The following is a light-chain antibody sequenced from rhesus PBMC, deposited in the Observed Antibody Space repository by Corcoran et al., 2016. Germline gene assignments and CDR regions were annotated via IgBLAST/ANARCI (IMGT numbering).Light chain of an antibody. V-gene: IGKV1-32*01. Sequence: DIQMTQSLSSLSASVGDRVTITCWASKGISCYLNWYQQKPGKAPKLVIYYANLLESGVPSRFSGSGSGTTFTLTISSLQPEDFATYYCQKYNSLPWTFGQGTKVEIK. CDR1: KGISCY. J-gene: IGKJ1*01. CDR3: QKYNSLPWT. CDR2: YAN.